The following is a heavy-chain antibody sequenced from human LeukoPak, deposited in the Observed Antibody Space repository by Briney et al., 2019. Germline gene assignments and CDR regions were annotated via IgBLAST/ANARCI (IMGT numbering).Heavy chain of an antibody. V-gene: IGHV1-46*01. CDR3: ARDHFASQPREVPRDCYDSSGYYYVWPSFDY. J-gene: IGHJ4*02. D-gene: IGHD3-22*01. CDR2: INPSGGST. Sequence: ASVKVPCKASGYTFTSYYMHWVRQAPGQGLEWMGIINPSGGSTSYAQKFQGRVTMTRDTSTSTVYMELSSLRSEDTAVYYCARDHFASQPREVPRDCYDSSGYYYVWPSFDYWGQGTLVTVSS. CDR1: GYTFTSYY.